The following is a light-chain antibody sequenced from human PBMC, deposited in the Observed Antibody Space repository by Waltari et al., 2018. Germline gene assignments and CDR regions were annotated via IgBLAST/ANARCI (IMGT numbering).Light chain of an antibody. J-gene: IGKJ3*01. Sequence: DIHMTQSPSSLSASVGDRVTITCRASQTINKYLNWYQQKPGKAPKVLISVVSYLHTGVPSRFSGSGSGTDFTLTISSLQPEDFATYYCQQSDSLPITFGPGTKVDIK. CDR3: QQSDSLPIT. V-gene: IGKV1-39*01. CDR2: VVS. CDR1: QTINKY.